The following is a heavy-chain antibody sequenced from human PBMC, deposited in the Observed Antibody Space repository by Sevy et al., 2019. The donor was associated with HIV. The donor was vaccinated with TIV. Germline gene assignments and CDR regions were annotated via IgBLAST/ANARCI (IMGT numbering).Heavy chain of an antibody. CDR3: AIEGCARPHDY. D-gene: IGHD2-2*02. CDR2: LSFGCGKI. CDR1: GFAFYEYS. Sequence: GGSLRLSCAASGFAFYEYSMSWIRQAPGKGLEWVATLSFGCGKINYADSVKGRFTISRDNSKNSFYLQMDNLRVEDTALYYSAIEGCARPHDYWGQGTRVTVSS. V-gene: IGHV3-23*01. J-gene: IGHJ4*02.